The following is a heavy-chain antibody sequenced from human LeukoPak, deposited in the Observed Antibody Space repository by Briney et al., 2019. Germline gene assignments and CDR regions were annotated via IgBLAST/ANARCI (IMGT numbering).Heavy chain of an antibody. CDR1: GFTFSSYA. V-gene: IGHV3-23*01. Sequence: GGSLRLSCAASGFTFSSYAMSWVRQAPGKGLEWVSAISGSGGSTYYADSVKGRFTISRDNSKNTLYLQMNSLRAEDTAVYYCAKDYGRITIFGVVTSFDCWGQGTLVTVSS. D-gene: IGHD3-3*01. CDR2: ISGSGGST. J-gene: IGHJ4*02. CDR3: AKDYGRITIFGVVTSFDC.